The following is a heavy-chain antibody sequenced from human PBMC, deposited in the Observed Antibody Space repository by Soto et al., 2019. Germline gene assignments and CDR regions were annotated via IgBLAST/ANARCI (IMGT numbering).Heavy chain of an antibody. CDR2: ISGSGGST. J-gene: IGHJ4*02. CDR3: ARRSSGWYFDY. V-gene: IGHV3-23*01. Sequence: EVQLLESGGGLVQPGGSLRLSCAASGFTFSSYAMSWVRQAPGKGLEWVSAISGSGGSTYYADSVKGRFTISRDNSKNTLYLPMNSLRAEDTVVYYCARRSSGWYFDYWGQGTLVTVSS. CDR1: GFTFSSYA. D-gene: IGHD6-19*01.